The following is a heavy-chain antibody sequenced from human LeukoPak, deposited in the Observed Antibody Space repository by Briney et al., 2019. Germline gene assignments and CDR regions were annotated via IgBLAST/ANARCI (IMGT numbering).Heavy chain of an antibody. J-gene: IGHJ6*02. V-gene: IGHV4-59*08. CDR2: IYYSGST. D-gene: IGHD6-6*01. CDR1: GGSISSYY. Sequence: PSETLSLTCTVSGGSISSYYWSWIRQPPGKGLEWIGDIYYSGSTNYNPSLKSRVTISVDTSKNQFSLKLSSVTAADTAVYYCAPEYSSAIGYGMDVWGQGTTVTVSS. CDR3: APEYSSAIGYGMDV.